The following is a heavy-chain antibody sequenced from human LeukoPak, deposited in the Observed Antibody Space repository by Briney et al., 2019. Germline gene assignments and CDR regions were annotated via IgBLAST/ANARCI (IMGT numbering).Heavy chain of an antibody. J-gene: IGHJ6*03. CDR1: GFTFSSYG. V-gene: IGHV3-30*02. CDR2: IRYDGSNK. D-gene: IGHD1-26*01. CDR3: AKDKVIGATPGVYYYYYMDV. Sequence: GGSLRLSCAASGFTFSSYGMHWIRQAPGKGLEWVAFIRYDGSNKYYADSVKGRFTISRDNSKNTLYLQMNSLRAENTAVYYCAKDKVIGATPGVYYYYYMDVWGKGTTVTVSS.